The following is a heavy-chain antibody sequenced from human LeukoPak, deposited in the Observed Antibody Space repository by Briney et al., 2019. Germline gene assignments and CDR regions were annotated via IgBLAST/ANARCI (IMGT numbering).Heavy chain of an antibody. CDR2: IYNSGST. J-gene: IGHJ4*02. CDR1: GGSISSGSYY. D-gene: IGHD3-22*01. CDR3: ARNGDDSSDYYYFDY. Sequence: SETLSLTCTVSGGSISSGSYYWGWIRQPPGKGLEWIGYIYNSGSTKYNPSLKSRVTISVDTSKNQFSLKLNSVTAADTAVYYCARNGDDSSDYYYFDYWGQGTLVTVSS. V-gene: IGHV4-61*05.